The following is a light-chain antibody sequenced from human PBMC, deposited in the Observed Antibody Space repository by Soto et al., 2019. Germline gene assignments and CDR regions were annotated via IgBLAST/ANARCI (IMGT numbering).Light chain of an antibody. CDR3: QQYGSSPPYT. Sequence: IVLTQSPGTLSLSPGERATLSCRASQSVSSSYLAWYQQKPGQAPRLLIYGASSRVTGIPDRFSGSGSGTDFTLTISRLEPEEFAVYYCQQYGSSPPYTVGQGPKLEIK. V-gene: IGKV3-20*01. CDR2: GAS. J-gene: IGKJ2*01. CDR1: QSVSSSY.